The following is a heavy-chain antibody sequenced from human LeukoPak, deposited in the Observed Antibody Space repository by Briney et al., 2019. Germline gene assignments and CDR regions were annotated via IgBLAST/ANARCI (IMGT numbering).Heavy chain of an antibody. J-gene: IGHJ4*02. CDR2: ISYDAKNK. CDR1: GFTFSHFG. CDR3: AKPQTLYSSWVAVDY. V-gene: IGHV3-30*18. D-gene: IGHD6-6*01. Sequence: PGRSLTLSCAASGFTFSHFGMNWVRQAPGKGLEWVAVISYDAKNKYYADSVKGRFTISRDNSKNTLYLQMNSLRAEDTAVYYCAKPQTLYSSWVAVDYWGQGTLVTVSS.